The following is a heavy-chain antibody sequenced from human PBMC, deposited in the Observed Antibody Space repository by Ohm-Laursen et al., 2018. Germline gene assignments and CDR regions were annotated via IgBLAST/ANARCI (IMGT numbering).Heavy chain of an antibody. Sequence: SLRLSCTASGFTFSDYSMTWIRQAPGRGQDWVSYISSSSTTIYYADSVKGRFTISRDNAKNSLYLQMNSLRAEDTAVYYCARDSSGSGGDSDYWGQGTLVTVSS. D-gene: IGHD3-10*01. V-gene: IGHV3-11*01. CDR3: ARDSSGSGGDSDY. CDR1: GFTFSDYS. J-gene: IGHJ4*02. CDR2: ISSSSTTI.